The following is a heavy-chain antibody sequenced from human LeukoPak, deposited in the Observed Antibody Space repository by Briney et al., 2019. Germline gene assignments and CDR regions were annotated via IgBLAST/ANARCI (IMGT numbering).Heavy chain of an antibody. V-gene: IGHV4-34*01. CDR3: ARMHCGHIGSVCYNH. D-gene: IGHD2-21*01. J-gene: IGHJ1*01. CDR1: GVSIYDYY. CDR2: ISHTEGT. Sequence: PSETLSLTCGVFGVSIYDYYWSWIRQSPGKGLEWIGEISHTEGTRYNPSLESRVTMSVGTSENQLSLKLIFVTAADTAVYYCARMHCGHIGSVCYNHWGLGTLVTVSS.